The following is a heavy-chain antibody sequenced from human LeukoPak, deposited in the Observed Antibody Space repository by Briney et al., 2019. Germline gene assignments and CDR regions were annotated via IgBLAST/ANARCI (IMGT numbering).Heavy chain of an antibody. J-gene: IGHJ6*02. Sequence: ASVKVSCKVSGYTLTELSMHWVRQAPGKGREWMGGFDPEDGETIYAQKFQGRVTMTEDTSTDTAYMELSSLRSEDTAVYYCATPSYYYYGMDVWGQGTTVTVSS. CDR3: ATPSYYYYGMDV. CDR1: GYTLTELS. CDR2: FDPEDGET. V-gene: IGHV1-24*01.